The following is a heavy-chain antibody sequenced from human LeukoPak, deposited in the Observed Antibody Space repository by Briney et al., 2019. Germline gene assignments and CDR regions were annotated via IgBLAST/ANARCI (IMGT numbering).Heavy chain of an antibody. J-gene: IGHJ3*02. Sequence: SQTLSLTCTVSGGSISSGSYYWSWIRQPAGKGLEWIGRIYTSGSTNYNPSLKSRVTISVDTSKNQFSLKLSSVTAADTAVYYCARRRQGSAFDIWGQGTMVTVSS. CDR2: IYTSGST. CDR3: ARRRQGSAFDI. CDR1: GGSISSGSYY. V-gene: IGHV4-61*02.